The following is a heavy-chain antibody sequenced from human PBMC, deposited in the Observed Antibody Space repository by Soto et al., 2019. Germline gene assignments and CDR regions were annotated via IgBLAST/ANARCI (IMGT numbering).Heavy chain of an antibody. J-gene: IGHJ4*02. CDR2: IIPIFGTA. V-gene: IGHV1-69*13. Sequence: SVNVSRKASVWTYSRYVISCVRQAHGQGLEWMGGIIPIFGTANYAQKFQGRVTITADESTSTAYMELSSLRSEDTAVYYCARGSYCGGDCYSGFDYWGQGTLVTVSS. D-gene: IGHD2-21*02. CDR1: VWTYSRYV. CDR3: ARGSYCGGDCYSGFDY.